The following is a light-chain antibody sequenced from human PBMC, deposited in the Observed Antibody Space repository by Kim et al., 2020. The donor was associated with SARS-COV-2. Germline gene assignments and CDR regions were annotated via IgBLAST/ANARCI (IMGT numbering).Light chain of an antibody. CDR1: SLRSYY. CDR2: GKN. J-gene: IGLJ2*01. Sequence: SSELTQDPAVSVALGQTVRITCQGDSLRSYYATWYQQKPGQAPILVIYGKNNRPSGIPDRFSGSSLGNTASLTITGTQAGDEADYYCNSRDSNDNVVFGG. V-gene: IGLV3-19*01. CDR3: NSRDSNDNVV.